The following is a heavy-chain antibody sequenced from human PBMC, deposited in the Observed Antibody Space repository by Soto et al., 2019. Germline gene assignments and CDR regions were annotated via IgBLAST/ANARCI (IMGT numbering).Heavy chain of an antibody. CDR1: GASINEYF. CDR2: INARGST. J-gene: IGHJ6*02. Sequence: ETLSLTCTVSGASINEYFWNWVRQPAGKGLEWIGRINARGSTNDKSSLKGRVTMSLDTSKSQVALRLSSMTAADTAVYYCAGGSASRRVGGLDVWGQGTTVTVSS. D-gene: IGHD6-6*01. CDR3: AGGSASRRVGGLDV. V-gene: IGHV4-4*07.